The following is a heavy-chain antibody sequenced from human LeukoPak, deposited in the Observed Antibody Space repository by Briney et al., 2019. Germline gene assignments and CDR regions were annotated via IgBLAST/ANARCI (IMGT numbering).Heavy chain of an antibody. V-gene: IGHV4-39*07. J-gene: IGHJ4*02. CDR3: ARVGGSYYRFDY. CDR2: IYYSGST. CDR1: GGSISSSSYY. D-gene: IGHD1-26*01. Sequence: PSETLSLTCTVSGGSISSSSYYWGWIRQPPGKGLEWIGSIYYSGSTYYNPSLKSRVTISVDTSKNQFSLKLSSVTAADTAVYYCARVGGSYYRFDYWGQGTLVTVSS.